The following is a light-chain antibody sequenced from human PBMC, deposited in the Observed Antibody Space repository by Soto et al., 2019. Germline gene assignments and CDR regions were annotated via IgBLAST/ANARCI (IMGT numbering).Light chain of an antibody. V-gene: IGKV3-20*01. CDR1: QIVSKNY. Sequence: EVVLTQSPGTLSLSPGERATLSCRASQIVSKNYLAWYQQKPGQAPRLLIYAASSRATGIPDRFSGGGSGTDFTLTINRLEPEDFAVYYCQQYGSAPRTFGQGTKVEVK. CDR3: QQYGSAPRT. CDR2: AAS. J-gene: IGKJ1*01.